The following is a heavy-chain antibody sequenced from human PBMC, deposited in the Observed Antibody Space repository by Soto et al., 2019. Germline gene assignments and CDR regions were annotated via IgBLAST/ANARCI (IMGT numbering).Heavy chain of an antibody. CDR3: AREGYYDTSGYPRYYYYGMDV. CDR1: GGSISSGGYS. V-gene: IGHV4-30-2*01. J-gene: IGHJ6*02. Sequence: SETLSLTCAVSGGSISSGGYSWSWIRQPPGKGLEWIGYIYHSGSTYYNPSLKSRVTISVHTSKKQFSLNLSSVTAADTAVYYCAREGYYDTSGYPRYYYYGMDVWGQGTTVTVSS. CDR2: IYHSGST. D-gene: IGHD3-22*01.